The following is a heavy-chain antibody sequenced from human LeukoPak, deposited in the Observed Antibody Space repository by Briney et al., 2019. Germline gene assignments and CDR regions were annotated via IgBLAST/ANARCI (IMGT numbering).Heavy chain of an antibody. CDR2: VFQGGRT. D-gene: IGHD3-10*02. CDR1: GSSFYVSYY. V-gene: IGHV4-38-2*02. CDR3: ARFVNVPKFIDS. J-gene: IGHJ4*02. Sequence: SETLSLTCTVSGSSFYVSYYWAWPRQAPGRGLEWIGTVFQGGRTFYNASLESRVTISQDMSNTRFFLNLTAMTAADTALYFCARFVNVPKFIDSWGQGTLVTVSS.